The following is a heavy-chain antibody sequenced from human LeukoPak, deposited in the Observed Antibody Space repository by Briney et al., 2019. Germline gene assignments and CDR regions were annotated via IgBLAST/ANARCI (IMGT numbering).Heavy chain of an antibody. J-gene: IGHJ4*02. CDR2: ISGSGGST. CDR1: GFTFSSYA. V-gene: IGHV3-23*01. CDR3: AKEPTYYYGSGSYWNDY. Sequence: PGGSLRLSCAASGFTFSSYAMSWVRQAPGKGLEWVSAISGSGGSTYYADSVKGRFTISRDNSKNTLYLQMNSLRAEDTAVYYCAKEPTYYYGSGSYWNDYWGQGTLVTVSS. D-gene: IGHD3-10*01.